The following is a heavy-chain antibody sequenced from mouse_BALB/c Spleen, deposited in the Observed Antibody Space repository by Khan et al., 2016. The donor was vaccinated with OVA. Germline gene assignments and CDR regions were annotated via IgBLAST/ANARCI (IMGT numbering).Heavy chain of an antibody. V-gene: IGHV5-4*02. J-gene: IGHJ3*01. CDR3: ARGYYGNPFAY. CDR1: GFTFSDYY. D-gene: IGHD2-1*01. CDR2: ISDGGSYT. Sequence: EVELVESGGGLVKPGGSLKLSCAASGFTFSDYYMYWVRQTPEMRLEWVATISDGGSYTYYPVSVQGRFTISRDDAKNNRYLQMSSLRSEDTAMYYCARGYYGNPFAYWGQGTLVTVSA.